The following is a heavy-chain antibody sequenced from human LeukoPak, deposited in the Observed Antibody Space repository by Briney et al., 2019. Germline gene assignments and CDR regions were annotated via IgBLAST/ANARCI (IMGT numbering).Heavy chain of an antibody. J-gene: IGHJ4*02. CDR2: ISGSSGII. D-gene: IGHD5-24*01. CDR3: TRVGYIDEGIDY. V-gene: IGHV3-48*04. Sequence: GGSLRLSCAASGFTFNTYTMNWDRQAPGKGLEWVSYISGSSGIIDYADSVRGRFTISRDNAKNSLYLQMNSLRAEDTAIYYCTRVGYIDEGIDYWGQGTLVTVSS. CDR1: GFTFNTYT.